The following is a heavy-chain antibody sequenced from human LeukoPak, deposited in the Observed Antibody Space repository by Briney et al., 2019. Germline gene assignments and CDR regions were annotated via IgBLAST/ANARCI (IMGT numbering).Heavy chain of an antibody. CDR3: AKDFLRGSPSRADY. Sequence: GGSLRLSCAASGFTFSSYEMNWVRQAPGKGLEWVSYISSSGSTIYYADSVKGRLTISRDNSKNTLYLQMNSLRAEDTAVYYCAKDFLRGSPSRADYWGQGTLVTVSS. CDR2: ISSSGSTI. V-gene: IGHV3-48*03. CDR1: GFTFSSYE. J-gene: IGHJ4*02.